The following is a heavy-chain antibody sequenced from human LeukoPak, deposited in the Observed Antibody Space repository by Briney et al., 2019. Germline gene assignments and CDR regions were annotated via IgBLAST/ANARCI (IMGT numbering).Heavy chain of an antibody. D-gene: IGHD6-13*01. V-gene: IGHV3-66*01. CDR3: ARVQGWSSSWPRFDF. J-gene: IGHJ4*02. Sequence: GGSLRLSCAASGFTVSNYYMSWVRQAPGKGLEWVSVIDSGGSTYYADSVKGRFTISRDNSKNTLYLQMNSLRAEDTAVYYCARVQGWSSSWPRFDFWGQGTLVTVSS. CDR2: IDSGGST. CDR1: GFTVSNYY.